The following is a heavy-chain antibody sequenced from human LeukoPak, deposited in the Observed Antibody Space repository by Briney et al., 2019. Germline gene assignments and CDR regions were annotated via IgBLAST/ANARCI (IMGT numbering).Heavy chain of an antibody. CDR2: IKQDGSEK. D-gene: IGHD6-13*01. CDR1: GFTFSSYW. J-gene: IGHJ4*02. Sequence: GGSLRLSCAASGFTFSSYWMSWVRQAPGKGLEWVANIKQDGSEKYYVDSVKGRFTISRDNAKNSLYLQMNSLRAEDTAVYYCATISKTYSSSCLDWGQGTLVTVSS. V-gene: IGHV3-7*01. CDR3: ATISKTYSSSCLD.